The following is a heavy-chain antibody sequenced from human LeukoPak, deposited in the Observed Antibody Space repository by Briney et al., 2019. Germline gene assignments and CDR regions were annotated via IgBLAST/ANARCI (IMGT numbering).Heavy chain of an antibody. CDR3: AREMATSSQFDY. V-gene: IGHV4-31*03. J-gene: IGHJ4*02. CDR1: GGSISSGGYY. D-gene: IGHD5-24*01. Sequence: SETLSLTCTVSGGSISSGGYYWRWIRQHPGKGLEWIGYIYYSGSTYYNPSLKSRVTISVDTSKNQFSLKLSSVTAADTAVYYCAREMATSSQFDYWGQGTLVTVSS. CDR2: IYYSGST.